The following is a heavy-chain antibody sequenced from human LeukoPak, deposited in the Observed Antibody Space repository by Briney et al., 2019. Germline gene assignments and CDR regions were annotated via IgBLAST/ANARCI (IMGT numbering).Heavy chain of an antibody. V-gene: IGHV3-11*04. D-gene: IGHD3-16*01. CDR1: GFTFSDSY. Sequence: AGGSLRLSCAASGFTFSDSYMSWIRQVPGKGLEWVSSISSGSTYIYNADSVQGRFTISRDNAKNSLFLLVNSLRAEDTAVYYCARLRSYGYYYDGMDVWGQGTTVTVSS. CDR3: ARLRSYGYYYDGMDV. J-gene: IGHJ6*02. CDR2: ISSGSTYI.